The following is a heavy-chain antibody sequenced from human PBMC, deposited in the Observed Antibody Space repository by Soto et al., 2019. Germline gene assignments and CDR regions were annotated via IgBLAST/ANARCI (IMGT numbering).Heavy chain of an antibody. Sequence: GASVKVSCKASGYSFTKLGISWVRQDPGQGLEWMGWISTSNGKTNYAQKFQGRVIVTTDTSTSTAYMELRSLRSDDTAVYYCSRDWNCTKTVCYNVFEPWGQGTPVTVSS. V-gene: IGHV1-18*01. CDR1: GYSFTKLG. CDR2: ISTSNGKT. J-gene: IGHJ5*02. CDR3: SRDWNCTKTVCYNVFEP. D-gene: IGHD2-8*01.